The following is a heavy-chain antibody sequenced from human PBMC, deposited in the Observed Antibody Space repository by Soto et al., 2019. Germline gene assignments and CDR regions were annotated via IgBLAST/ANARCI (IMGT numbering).Heavy chain of an antibody. D-gene: IGHD1-1*01. CDR3: AERAGPRWFDP. CDR1: GGTIRSPDW. J-gene: IGHJ5*02. Sequence: LSLTCGVSGGTIRSPDWWTWVRQPPGKGLEWIGEINHSGSTNYNPSLKSRVTISVDTSKNQFSLKLSSVTAADTAVYYCAERAGPRWFDPWGEGTLVTVSS. CDR2: INHSGST. V-gene: IGHV4-4*02.